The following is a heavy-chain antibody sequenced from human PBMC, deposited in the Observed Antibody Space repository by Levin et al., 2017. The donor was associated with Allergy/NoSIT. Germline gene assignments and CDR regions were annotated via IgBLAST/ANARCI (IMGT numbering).Heavy chain of an antibody. CDR2: INANTGDT. V-gene: IGHV1-2*02. J-gene: IGHJ4*02. Sequence: ASVKVSCEASGYTFTAFYMHWVRQAPGQGLEWMGWINANTGDTNYAQNFQGRVTMTRDTSITTAYMDLVRLTSDDTAVYYCTRVGPIAERGRSIDFWGQGTLVTVSS. CDR3: TRVGPIAERGRSIDF. CDR1: GYTFTAFY. D-gene: IGHD2-15*01.